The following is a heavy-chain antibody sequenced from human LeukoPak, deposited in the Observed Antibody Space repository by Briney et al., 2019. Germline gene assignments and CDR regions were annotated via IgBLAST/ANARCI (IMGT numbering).Heavy chain of an antibody. D-gene: IGHD2-2*01. CDR2: INHSGST. CDR1: GGSISGYY. CDR3: ARGLDCSSTSCFYSGSYYFDY. J-gene: IGHJ4*02. V-gene: IGHV4-34*01. Sequence: SETLSLTCAVYGGSISGYYWSWIRQPPGKGLEWIGEINHSGSTNYNPSLKSRVTISVDTSKNQFSLKLSSVTAADTAVYYCARGLDCSSTSCFYSGSYYFDYWGQGTLVTVSS.